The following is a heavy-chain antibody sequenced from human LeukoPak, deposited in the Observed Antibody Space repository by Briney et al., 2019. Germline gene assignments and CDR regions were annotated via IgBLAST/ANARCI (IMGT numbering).Heavy chain of an antibody. J-gene: IGHJ4*02. V-gene: IGHV4-59*01. CDR1: GFTFSSYS. Sequence: GSLRLSCAASGFTFSSYSMNWIRQPPGKGLEWIGYIYYSGSTNYNPSLKSRVTISVDTSKNQFSLKLSSVTAADTAVYYCARVGYYYGSGSYPARKGPLDYWGQGTLVTVSS. CDR2: IYYSGST. D-gene: IGHD3-10*01. CDR3: ARVGYYYGSGSYPARKGPLDY.